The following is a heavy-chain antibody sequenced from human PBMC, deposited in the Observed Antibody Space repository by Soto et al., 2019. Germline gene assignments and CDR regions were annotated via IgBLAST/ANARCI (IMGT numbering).Heavy chain of an antibody. J-gene: IGHJ6*02. CDR3: ARVGGVTTLDGMDV. D-gene: IGHD3-16*01. V-gene: IGHV1-18*04. CDR2: ISTYNANT. Sequence: GASVKVSCKASGYTFTSYGISWVRQAPGQGLEWMGWISTYNANTKYAQKLQGRVTMTTDTSTSTAYMELRSLRSDDTAVYYCARVGGVTTLDGMDVWGQGTTVTVSS. CDR1: GYTFTSYG.